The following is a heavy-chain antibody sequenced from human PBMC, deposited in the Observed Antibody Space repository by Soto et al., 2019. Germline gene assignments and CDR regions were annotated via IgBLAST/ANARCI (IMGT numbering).Heavy chain of an antibody. Sequence: SETLSLTCTVSGGSISSYYWSWIRQPPGKGLEWIGYIYNIGSTNYNPSLKSRVAISVDTSKNQFSLKLSSVTAADMAVYYCARFEVDYGSSYYYRNVGGKGTTFIVSS. CDR2: IYNIGST. CDR3: ARFEVDYGSSYYYRNV. J-gene: IGHJ6*03. V-gene: IGHV4-59*01. CDR1: GGSISSYY. D-gene: IGHD4-17*01.